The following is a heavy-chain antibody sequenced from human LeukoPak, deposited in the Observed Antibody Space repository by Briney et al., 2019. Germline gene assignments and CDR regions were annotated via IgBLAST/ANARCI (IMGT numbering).Heavy chain of an antibody. Sequence: GGSLRPSCAASGFTFSSYAMSWVRQAPGKGLEWVSAISGSGGSTYYADSVKGRFTISRDNSKNTLYLQMNSLRAEDTAVYYCAKGHYYDSSGYYEGVDYFDYWGQGTLVTVSS. CDR2: ISGSGGST. J-gene: IGHJ4*02. D-gene: IGHD3-22*01. CDR1: GFTFSSYA. V-gene: IGHV3-23*01. CDR3: AKGHYYDSSGYYEGVDYFDY.